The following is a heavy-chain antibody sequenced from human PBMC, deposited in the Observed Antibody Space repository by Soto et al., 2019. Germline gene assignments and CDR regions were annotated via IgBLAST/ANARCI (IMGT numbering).Heavy chain of an antibody. Sequence: PGGSLRLSCAASGFTFSSYAMSWVRQAPGKGLEWVSAISGSGGSTYYADSVKGRFTISRDNSKNTLYLQMNSLRAEDTAVYYCANPGIAVAGTAADYWGQGTLVTVYS. CDR3: ANPGIAVAGTAADY. CDR1: GFTFSSYA. D-gene: IGHD6-19*01. J-gene: IGHJ4*02. CDR2: ISGSGGST. V-gene: IGHV3-23*01.